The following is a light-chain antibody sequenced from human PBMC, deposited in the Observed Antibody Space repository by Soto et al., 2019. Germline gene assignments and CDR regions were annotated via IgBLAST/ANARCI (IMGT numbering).Light chain of an antibody. V-gene: IGKV1-5*03. J-gene: IGKJ5*01. CDR1: QTINSW. CDR3: QQYTSYSYT. Sequence: DIQMTQSPSTLSASAGDRVTITCRASQTINSWLAWYQHKPGKAPKLLIYKASSLESGVPSRFSGSGSGTEFTLTISSLQPDDFATYYCQQYTSYSYTFGQGTRLEIX. CDR2: KAS.